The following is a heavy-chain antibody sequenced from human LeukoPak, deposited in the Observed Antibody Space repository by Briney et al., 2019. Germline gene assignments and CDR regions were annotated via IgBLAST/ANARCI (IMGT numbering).Heavy chain of an antibody. D-gene: IGHD3-16*01. CDR2: IFHSGST. CDR3: ARHSPPNSSHFHQYYGMDV. CDR1: GGSINSSNYY. V-gene: IGHV4-39*01. Sequence: SETLSLTCTVSGGSINSSNYYWAWIRQTPGKGLEWIGSIFHSGSTYYNPSLKRRLTISLDASKGHFSLKLSSLIVADTAVYFCARHSPPNSSHFHQYYGMDVWGQGTTVIVSS. J-gene: IGHJ6*02.